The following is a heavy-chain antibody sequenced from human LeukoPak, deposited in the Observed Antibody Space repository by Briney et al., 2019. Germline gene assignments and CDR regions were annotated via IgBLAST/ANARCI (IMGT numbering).Heavy chain of an antibody. CDR2: INHSGST. D-gene: IGHD7-27*01. Sequence: PSETLSLTCPVYGGSFSGYYWSWIRQPPGKGLEWIGEINHSGSTNYNPSLKSRVTISVDTSKNQFSLKLSSVTAADTAVYYCARGPHYALGIYFDYWGQGTLVTVSS. J-gene: IGHJ4*02. V-gene: IGHV4-34*01. CDR1: GGSFSGYY. CDR3: ARGPHYALGIYFDY.